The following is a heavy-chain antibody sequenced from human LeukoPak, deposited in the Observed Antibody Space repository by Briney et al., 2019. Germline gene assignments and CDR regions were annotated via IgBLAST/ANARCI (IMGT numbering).Heavy chain of an antibody. V-gene: IGHV5-51*01. Sequence: GESLKISCKGSGYIFTSYWIGWVRQMPGKGLEWMGIIYPGDSDTRYSPSFEGQVTISADKSISTASLQWSSLNASDTAMYYCASRHGDPPGGDYFMDVWGKGTTVTVSS. CDR1: GYIFTSYW. CDR3: ASRHGDPPGGDYFMDV. J-gene: IGHJ6*03. D-gene: IGHD4-17*01. CDR2: IYPGDSDT.